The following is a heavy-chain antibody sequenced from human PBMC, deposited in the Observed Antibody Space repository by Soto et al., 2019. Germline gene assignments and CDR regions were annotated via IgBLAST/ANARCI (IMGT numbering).Heavy chain of an antibody. CDR1: GYSFTDYA. J-gene: IGHJ5*02. CDR3: AKEAAEAGPTWFHP. Sequence: EVQLVESGGGFVKPGGSLRLSCFATGYSFTDYAVSWVRQAPGKGPEWVSAISGSGSGTFYANSVEGRFTISKDDSKRIVYLEMNALRVEDTAVYYCAKEAAEAGPTWFHPWGQGTLVTVSS. V-gene: IGHV3-23*04. CDR2: ISGSGSGT. D-gene: IGHD6-19*01.